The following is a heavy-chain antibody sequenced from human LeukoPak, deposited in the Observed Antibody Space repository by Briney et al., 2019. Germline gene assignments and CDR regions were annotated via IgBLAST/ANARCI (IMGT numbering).Heavy chain of an antibody. D-gene: IGHD3-22*01. CDR3: AKYGPYDSSSYYGFAGFFDY. V-gene: IGHV3-23*01. CDR2: ISGSGAST. J-gene: IGHJ4*02. Sequence: PGGSLRLSCAASGFTFSSHAMSWVRQAPGKGLEWVSSISGSGASTYYADSVKGRFTISRDNSKNTLFLQVRSLSAEDTAIYYCAKYGPYDSSSYYGFAGFFDYWGQGTLVPVSS. CDR1: GFTFSSHA.